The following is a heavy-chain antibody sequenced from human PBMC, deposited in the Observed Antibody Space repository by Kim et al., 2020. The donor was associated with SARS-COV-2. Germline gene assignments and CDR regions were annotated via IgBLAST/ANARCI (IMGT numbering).Heavy chain of an antibody. J-gene: IGHJ5*02. V-gene: IGHV1-69*13. CDR2: IIPIFGTA. CDR3: AQGSNYDFWSGYGGWFDP. CDR1: GGTFSSYA. D-gene: IGHD3-3*01. Sequence: SVKVSCKASGGTFSSYAISWVRQAPGQGLEWMGGIIPIFGTANYAQKFQGRVTITADESTSTAYMELSSLRSEDTAVYYCAQGSNYDFWSGYGGWFDPWGQGTLVTVSS.